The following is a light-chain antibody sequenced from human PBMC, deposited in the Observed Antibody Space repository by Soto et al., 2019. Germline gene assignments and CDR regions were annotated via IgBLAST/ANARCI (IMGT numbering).Light chain of an antibody. CDR2: DVT. CDR3: CSYAGSYTYV. CDR1: SSDVGGYDY. Sequence: QSVLTQPRSVSGSPGQSVTISCTGTSSDVGGYDYVSWYQQHPGKAPQLVIYDVTKRPSGVPDRFSGSKSGNTASLTISGLQAEDEAEYYCCSYAGSYTYVFGTETKLTVL. V-gene: IGLV2-11*01. J-gene: IGLJ1*01.